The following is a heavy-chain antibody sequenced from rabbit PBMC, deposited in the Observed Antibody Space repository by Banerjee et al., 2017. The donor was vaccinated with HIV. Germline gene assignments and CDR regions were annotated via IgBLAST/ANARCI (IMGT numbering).Heavy chain of an antibody. J-gene: IGHJ4*01. Sequence: QSLEESGGDLVKPGASLTLTCTASGFSFSSTYNMCWVRQAPGKGLEWIGCIYTGSSGSTYYASWAKGRFTISKTSSTTVTLQMTSLTAADTATYFCARDAGAFNLWGPGTLVTV. V-gene: IGHV1S40*01. CDR3: ARDAGAFNL. D-gene: IGHD4-2*01. CDR2: IYTGSSGST. CDR1: GFSFSSTYN.